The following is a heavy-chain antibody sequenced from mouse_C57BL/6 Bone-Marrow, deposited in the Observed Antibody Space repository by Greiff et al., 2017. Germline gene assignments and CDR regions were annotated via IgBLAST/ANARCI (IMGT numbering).Heavy chain of an antibody. V-gene: IGHV1-18*01. CDR1: GYTFTDYN. CDR3: ARRGDYDSYFYAMDY. CDR2: INPNNGGT. D-gene: IGHD2-4*01. Sequence: EVKLMESGPELVKPGASVKIPCKASGYTFTDYNMDWVKQSHGKSLEWIGDINPNNGGTIYNQKFKGKATLTVDKSSSTAYMELRSLTSEDTAVYYCARRGDYDSYFYAMDYWGQGTSVTVSS. J-gene: IGHJ4*01.